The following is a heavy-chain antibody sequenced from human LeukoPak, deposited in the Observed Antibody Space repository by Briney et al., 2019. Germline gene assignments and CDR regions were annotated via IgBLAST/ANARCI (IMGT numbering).Heavy chain of an antibody. V-gene: IGHV1-2*06. CDR1: GYTFTSYA. J-gene: IGHJ5*02. Sequence: GASVKVSCKASGYTFTSYAMNWVRQAPGQGLEWIGRIDPNSGGTSFAPKFQGRVTMTRDTSISTAYMEVTRLTSDDTAVYYCARRPPMSAADNWLDPWGQGTLVTVSS. CDR3: ARRPPMSAADNWLDP. D-gene: IGHD6-13*01. CDR2: IDPNSGGT.